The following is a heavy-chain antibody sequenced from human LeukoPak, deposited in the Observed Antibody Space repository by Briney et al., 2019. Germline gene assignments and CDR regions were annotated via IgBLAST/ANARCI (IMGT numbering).Heavy chain of an antibody. CDR1: GFSFGTYA. CDR3: AKDRSPLSSGWYCSDH. D-gene: IGHD6-19*01. V-gene: IGHV3-23*01. CDR2: IIGSGGAT. Sequence: GGSLRLSCAASGFSFGTYAMSWVRQAPGKGLEWVSVIIGSGGATSYADSVKGRFTVSRDNSKNTLYLQMNSLRVDDTAVYYCAKDRSPLSSGWYCSDHWGQGTQVTVSS. J-gene: IGHJ4*02.